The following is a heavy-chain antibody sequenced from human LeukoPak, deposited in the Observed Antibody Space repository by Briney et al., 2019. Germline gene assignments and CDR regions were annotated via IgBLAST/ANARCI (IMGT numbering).Heavy chain of an antibody. Sequence: GGSLRLSCAASGFTFSNYWMSWVRQAPGKGLEWVGFIKSKAYGGTTEYAASVKGRFTISRDDSKSIAYLQMNSLKNEDTAVYYCARPCGGACYLFDYWGQGTLVTVSS. J-gene: IGHJ4*02. V-gene: IGHV3-49*04. CDR1: GFTFSNYW. D-gene: IGHD2-21*02. CDR3: ARPCGGACYLFDY. CDR2: IKSKAYGGTT.